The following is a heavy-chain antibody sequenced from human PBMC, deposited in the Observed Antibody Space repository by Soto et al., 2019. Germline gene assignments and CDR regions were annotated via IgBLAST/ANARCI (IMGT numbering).Heavy chain of an antibody. J-gene: IGHJ6*02. CDR2: IDWDDDK. V-gene: IGHV2-70*01. D-gene: IGHD6-13*01. Sequence: GPTLVNPTQTLTLTCTFSGFSLSTSGLCVSWIRQPPGKALEWLALIDWDDDKYYSTSLKTRLTISKDTSKNQVVLTMTNMDPVDTATYYCARVDSSSRYYYYYYGMDVWGQGTTVTVSS. CDR1: GFSLSTSGLC. CDR3: ARVDSSSRYYYYYYGMDV.